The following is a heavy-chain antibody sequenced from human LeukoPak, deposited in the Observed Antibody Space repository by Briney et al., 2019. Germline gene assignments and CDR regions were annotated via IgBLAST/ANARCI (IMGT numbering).Heavy chain of an antibody. CDR1: GFTFTSYD. D-gene: IGHD3-10*01. V-gene: IGHV1-8*01. CDR2: MNPNSGNT. CDR3: VRDGEGVAISVNYWFDP. Sequence: ASVKVSCKASGFTFTSYDINWVRQASGQGLEWMGWMNPNSGNTGYAQKFQGRVTMTRDTSISTAYMELRGLRSEDTAVYYCVRDGEGVAISVNYWFDPWGQGTLVTVSS. J-gene: IGHJ5*02.